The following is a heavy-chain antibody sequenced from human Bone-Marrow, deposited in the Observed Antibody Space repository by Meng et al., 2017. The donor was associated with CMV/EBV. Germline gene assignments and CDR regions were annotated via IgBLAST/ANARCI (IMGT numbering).Heavy chain of an antibody. V-gene: IGHV3-48*04. D-gene: IGHD1-1*01. CDR3: ARDLPGTTGSNY. Sequence: GGSLRLSCAASGFTFSSYSMNWVRRAPGRGLEWLSSISSSGGTIYSADSVKGRFTISRDNAHNSLYLQMTSLGAEDTAVYYCARDLPGTTGSNYWGQGTLVTVSS. J-gene: IGHJ4*02. CDR1: GFTFSSYS. CDR2: ISSSGGTI.